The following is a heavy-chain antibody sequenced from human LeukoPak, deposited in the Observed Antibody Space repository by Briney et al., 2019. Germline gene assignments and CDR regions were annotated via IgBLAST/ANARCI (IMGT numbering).Heavy chain of an antibody. CDR1: GFTFSSYA. V-gene: IGHV3-30*01. J-gene: IGHJ4*02. D-gene: IGHD6-19*01. CDR2: ISYDGSNK. Sequence: GGSLRLSCAASGFTFSSYAMHWVRQAPGKGLEWVAVISYDGSNKYYADSVKGRFTISRDNSKNTLYLQMNSLRAEDTAVYYCARGRIAVAGTSYGYWGQGTLVTVSS. CDR3: ARGRIAVAGTSYGY.